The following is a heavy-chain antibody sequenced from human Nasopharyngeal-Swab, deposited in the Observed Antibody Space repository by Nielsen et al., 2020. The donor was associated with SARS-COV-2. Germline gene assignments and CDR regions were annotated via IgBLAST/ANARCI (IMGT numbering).Heavy chain of an antibody. CDR3: ARAYGSGSYLRGRARDNWFDP. Sequence: SDTLSPTCAVYGGSFSGYYWSWIPQPPGKGLEWIGEINHSGSTNYNPSLKSPVTLSVDTSKNQFSLKLSSVTAADTAVYYCARAYGSGSYLRGRARDNWFDPWGQGTLVTVSS. CDR2: INHSGST. J-gene: IGHJ5*02. CDR1: GGSFSGYY. D-gene: IGHD3-10*01. V-gene: IGHV4-34*01.